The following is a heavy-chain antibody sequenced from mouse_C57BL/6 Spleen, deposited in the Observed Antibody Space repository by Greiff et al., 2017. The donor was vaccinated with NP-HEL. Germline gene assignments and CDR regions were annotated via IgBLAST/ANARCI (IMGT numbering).Heavy chain of an antibody. Sequence: VQLQQSGTVLARPGASVKMSCKTSGYTFTSYWMHWVKQRPGQGLEWIGAIYPGNSDTSYNQKFKGKAKLTAVTSASTAYMELSSLTNEDSAVYYCTRAYYYGSSLRGAMDYWGQGTSVTVSS. CDR1: GYTFTSYW. J-gene: IGHJ4*01. CDR2: IYPGNSDT. D-gene: IGHD1-1*01. CDR3: TRAYYYGSSLRGAMDY. V-gene: IGHV1-5*01.